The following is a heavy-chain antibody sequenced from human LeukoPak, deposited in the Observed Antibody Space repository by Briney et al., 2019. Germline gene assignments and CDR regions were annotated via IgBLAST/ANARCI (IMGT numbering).Heavy chain of an antibody. D-gene: IGHD2-21*01. Sequence: PGRSLRLSCTASGFTFGDYAMSWVRQAPGKGLEWVAVIWYDGSNKYYADSVKGRFTISRDNSKNTLYLQMNSLRAEDTAVYYCARDLIEYYFDYWGQGTLVTVSS. CDR3: ARDLIEYYFDY. V-gene: IGHV3-33*01. CDR1: GFTFGDYA. CDR2: IWYDGSNK. J-gene: IGHJ4*02.